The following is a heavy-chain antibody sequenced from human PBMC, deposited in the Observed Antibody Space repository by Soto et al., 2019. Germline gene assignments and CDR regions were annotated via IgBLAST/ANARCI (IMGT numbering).Heavy chain of an antibody. D-gene: IGHD3-10*01. CDR2: IYPDDSDT. Sequence: PGESLKISCKGSGYSFFGYWIGWVRQMPGKGLEWMGIIYPDDSDTRYSPSFQGQVTISADKSISTAYLQWSSLKASDTAMYYCARHGPYGSGSYWIDYWGQGTLVTVSS. CDR3: ARHGPYGSGSYWIDY. CDR1: GYSFFGYW. V-gene: IGHV5-51*01. J-gene: IGHJ4*02.